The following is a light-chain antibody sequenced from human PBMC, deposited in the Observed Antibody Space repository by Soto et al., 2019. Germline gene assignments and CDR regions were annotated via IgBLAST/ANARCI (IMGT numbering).Light chain of an antibody. V-gene: IGLV4-69*01. CDR1: SGHSSYA. CDR2: INNDGSH. Sequence: QLVLTQSSSASASLGASVKLTCTLSSGHSSYAIAWHQQQPEKGPRYLMKINNDGSHNKGDGIPDRFSGSSSGAERYLTISSLQSEDEADYYCQTWATGIPVFGGGTKLTVL. CDR3: QTWATGIPV. J-gene: IGLJ3*02.